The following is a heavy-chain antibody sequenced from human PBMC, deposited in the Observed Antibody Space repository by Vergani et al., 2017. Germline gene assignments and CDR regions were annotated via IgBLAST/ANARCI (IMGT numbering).Heavy chain of an antibody. CDR2: IYYSGLT. D-gene: IGHD6-19*01. V-gene: IGHV4-39*01. CDR1: ADSISSGSYY. J-gene: IGHJ4*02. CDR3: ARQMPVSGWSPGDFDD. Sequence: QLQLQQSGPGLVKPSETLFLTCTVSADSISSGSYYWGWIRQPPGKSLEWIGSIYYSGLTYYNPSLKSRVAISVDTSKNQFSLKVTSVTAADTAVYFCARQMPVSGWSPGDFDDWGQGILVTVSS.